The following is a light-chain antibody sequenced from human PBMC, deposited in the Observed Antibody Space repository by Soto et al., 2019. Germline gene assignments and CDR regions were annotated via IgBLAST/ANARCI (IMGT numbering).Light chain of an antibody. J-gene: IGLJ3*02. Sequence: QSVLTQPPSVSGAPGQRVTISCTGSSSNIGAGYDVHWYQQLPGTAPKLLIYGNNNRPSGVPDRLSVSKSGTSTSLAITGLQAEDEADYYCQSYDSSLSGSVFGGGTQLTVL. V-gene: IGLV1-40*01. CDR3: QSYDSSLSGSV. CDR2: GNN. CDR1: SSNIGAGYD.